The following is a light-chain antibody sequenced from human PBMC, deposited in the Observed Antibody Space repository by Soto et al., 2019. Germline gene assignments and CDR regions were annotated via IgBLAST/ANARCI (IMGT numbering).Light chain of an antibody. J-gene: IGKJ1*01. CDR3: QQSYSTPWT. V-gene: IGKV1-39*01. CDR2: AAS. Sequence: DIQMTQSPSPLSASVGDRVTITCRASQSIISYLNWYQQKPGKAPKLLIYAASSLQSGVPSRFSGSGSGTDFTLTISSLQPEDFATYYCQQSYSTPWTFGQGTKVDIK. CDR1: QSIISY.